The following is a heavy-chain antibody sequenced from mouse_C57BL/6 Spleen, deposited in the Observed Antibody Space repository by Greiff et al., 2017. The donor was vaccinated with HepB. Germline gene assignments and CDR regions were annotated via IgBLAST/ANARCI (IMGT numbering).Heavy chain of an antibody. D-gene: IGHD1-1*01. Sequence: QVQLQQPGAELVMPGASVKLSCKASGYTFTSYWMHWVKQRPGQGLEWIGEIDPSDSYTNYNQKFKGKSTLTVDKSSSTAYMQLSSLTSEDSAVYYCARRDLQGNYYGSLWYFDVWGTGTTVTVSS. CDR2: IDPSDSYT. V-gene: IGHV1-69*01. CDR1: GYTFTSYW. CDR3: ARRDLQGNYYGSLWYFDV. J-gene: IGHJ1*03.